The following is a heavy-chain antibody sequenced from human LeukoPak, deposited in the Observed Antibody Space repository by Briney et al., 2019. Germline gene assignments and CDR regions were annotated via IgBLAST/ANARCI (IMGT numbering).Heavy chain of an antibody. Sequence: SETLSLTCAVYGGSFSGYYWSWIRQPPGKGLEWTGEINHSGSTNYNPSLKSRVTISVDTSKNQFSLKLSSVTAADTAVYYCARGSLYYYGSGSYYNHYYYYYMDVWGKGTTVTVSS. V-gene: IGHV4-34*01. CDR3: ARGSLYYYGSGSYYNHYYYYYMDV. J-gene: IGHJ6*03. CDR2: INHSGST. CDR1: GGSFSGYY. D-gene: IGHD3-10*01.